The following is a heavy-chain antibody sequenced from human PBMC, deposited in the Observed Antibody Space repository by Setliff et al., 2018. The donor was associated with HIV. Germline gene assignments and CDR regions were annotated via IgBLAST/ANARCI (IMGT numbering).Heavy chain of an antibody. Sequence: PSETLSLTCSVSGGAISGSGYYWSWIRQPPGKALEWIGEINHRGGTNYNPSLKSRVTISLDTSKNQFSLKLTSVTAADTAVYYCARLSGDYYYFDYWGQGTLVTVSS. D-gene: IGHD2-21*02. V-gene: IGHV4-39*07. J-gene: IGHJ4*02. CDR3: ARLSGDYYYFDY. CDR2: INHRGGT. CDR1: GGAISGSGYY.